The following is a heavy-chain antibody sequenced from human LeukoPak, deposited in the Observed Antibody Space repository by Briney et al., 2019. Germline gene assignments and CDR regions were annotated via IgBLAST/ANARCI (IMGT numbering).Heavy chain of an antibody. CDR2: IIPILGIA. D-gene: IGHD5-18*01. CDR1: GGTFSSYA. Sequence: ASVKVSCKASGGTFSSYAISWVRQAPGQGLEWMGRIIPILGIANYAQKFQGRVTITADKSTSTAYMELSSLRSEDTAVYYCARDNRGGYSYDPGNWFDPWGQGTLVTVSS. J-gene: IGHJ5*02. V-gene: IGHV1-69*04. CDR3: ARDNRGGYSYDPGNWFDP.